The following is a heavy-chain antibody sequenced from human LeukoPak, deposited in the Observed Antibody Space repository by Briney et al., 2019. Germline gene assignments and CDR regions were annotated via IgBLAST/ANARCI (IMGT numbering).Heavy chain of an antibody. D-gene: IGHD3-3*01. CDR2: IKQDGSEK. V-gene: IGHV3-7*01. CDR1: GFTFSSYW. CDR3: ARTGYYDDDAFGI. J-gene: IGHJ3*02. Sequence: GGSLRLSCAASGFTFSSYWMSWVRQAPGKGLEWVANIKQDGSEKYYVDSVKGRFTISRDNAKNSLYLQMNSLRAEDTAVYYCARTGYYDDDAFGIWGQGTMVTVSS.